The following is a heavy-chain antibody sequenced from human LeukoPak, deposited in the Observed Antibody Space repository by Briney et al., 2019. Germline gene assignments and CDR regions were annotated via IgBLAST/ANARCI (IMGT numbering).Heavy chain of an antibody. J-gene: IGHJ4*02. CDR3: ASPLFPGIAVAGLN. CDR1: GYTFISYA. D-gene: IGHD6-19*01. V-gene: IGHV1-3*01. CDR2: INAGNGNT. Sequence: ASVKVSCKASGYTFISYAMHWVRQAPGQRLEWMGWINAGNGNTKYSQKFQDRVTITRDTSASTVYMELGSLRSEDTAVYYCASPLFPGIAVAGLNWGQGTLVTVSS.